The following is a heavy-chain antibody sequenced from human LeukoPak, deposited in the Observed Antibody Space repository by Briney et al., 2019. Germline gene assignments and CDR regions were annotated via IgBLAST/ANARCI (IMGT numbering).Heavy chain of an antibody. V-gene: IGHV1-69-2*01. J-gene: IGHJ4*02. Sequence: ATVKISCKVSGYTFTDYYMHWVQQAPGKGLEWMGLVDPEDGETIYAEKFQGRATITADTSTDTAYMELSSLRSEDTAVYYCATWCSSTSCPYYSDYWGQGTLVTVSS. D-gene: IGHD2-2*01. CDR2: VDPEDGET. CDR3: ATWCSSTSCPYYSDY. CDR1: GYTFTDYY.